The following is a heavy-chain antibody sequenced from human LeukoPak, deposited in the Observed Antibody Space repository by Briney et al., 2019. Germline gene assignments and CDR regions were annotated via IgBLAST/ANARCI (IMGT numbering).Heavy chain of an antibody. CDR1: GYTFTGYY. Sequence: ASVKVSCKASGYTFTGYYMHWVRQAPGQGLELMGWINPNSGGTNYAQKFQGRVTMTRDTSISTAYMELSRLRSDDTAVYYCARSTLTVTNADYWGQGTLVTVSS. D-gene: IGHD4-17*01. CDR2: INPNSGGT. V-gene: IGHV1-2*02. J-gene: IGHJ4*02. CDR3: ARSTLTVTNADY.